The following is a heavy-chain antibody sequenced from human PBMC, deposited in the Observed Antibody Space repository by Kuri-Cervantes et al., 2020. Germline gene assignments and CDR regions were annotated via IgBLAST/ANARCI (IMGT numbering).Heavy chain of an antibody. J-gene: IGHJ5*02. D-gene: IGHD7-27*01. CDR3: ARVQLGMSGWFDP. CDR1: GFTFDDYG. Sequence: GSLRLSCAASGFTFDDYGMSWVRQAPGEGLEWVSGINWNGGSTGYADSVKGRFTISRDNAKNTLYLQMNSLRAEDTAVYYCARVQLGMSGWFDPWGQGTLVTVSS. V-gene: IGHV3-20*04. CDR2: INWNGGST.